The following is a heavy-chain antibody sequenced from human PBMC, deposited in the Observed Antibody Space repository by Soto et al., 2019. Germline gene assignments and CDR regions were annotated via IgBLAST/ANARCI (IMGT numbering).Heavy chain of an antibody. CDR2: ISYDGSNN. D-gene: IGHD2-15*01. V-gene: IGHV3-30*18. CDR1: GFTFSSYG. J-gene: IGHJ4*02. CDR3: AKGRSVVVVVAATPAFDY. Sequence: GGSLRLSCAASGFTFSSYGMHWVRQAPGKGLEWVAVISYDGSNNYYADSVKGGFTTSRENSKTTLYLQMNSLRAEDTAVYYCAKGRSVVVVVAATPAFDYWGQGTLVTVSS.